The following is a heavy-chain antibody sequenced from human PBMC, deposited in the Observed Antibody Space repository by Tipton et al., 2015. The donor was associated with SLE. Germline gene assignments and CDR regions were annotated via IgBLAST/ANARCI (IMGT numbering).Heavy chain of an antibody. Sequence: TLSLTCSISGGSMRSGSYYWSWIRQPAGKELEWIGRVYSSGTTNYNSSLKSRVTISVDTSKNQFSLKLNSVTAADTAVYYCARGGPSSKWLDPWGRGTQVTVSS. J-gene: IGHJ5*02. V-gene: IGHV4-61*02. D-gene: IGHD6-6*01. CDR3: ARGGPSSKWLDP. CDR1: GGSMRSGSYY. CDR2: VYSSGTT.